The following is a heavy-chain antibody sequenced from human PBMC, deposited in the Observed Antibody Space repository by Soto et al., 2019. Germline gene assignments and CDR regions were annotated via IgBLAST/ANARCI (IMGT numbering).Heavy chain of an antibody. V-gene: IGHV4-30-4*01. D-gene: IGHD3-22*01. J-gene: IGHJ3*02. Sequence: QSLTCTVSGGSISSGDYYWSWIRQPPGKGLEWIGYIYYSGSTYYNPSLKSRVTISVDTSKNQFSLKLSSVAAADTAVYYCARDRYYDSSGQSNAFDIWGQGTMVTVSS. CDR1: GGSISSGDYY. CDR3: ARDRYYDSSGQSNAFDI. CDR2: IYYSGST.